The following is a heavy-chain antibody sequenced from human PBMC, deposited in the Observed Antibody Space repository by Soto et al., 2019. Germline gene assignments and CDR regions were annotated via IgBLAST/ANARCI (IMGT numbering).Heavy chain of an antibody. V-gene: IGHV4-59*01. Sequence: QVQLQESGPGLVKPSETLSLTCTVSGGSISRYYWSWIRQPPGKGLEWIGYMYNTGSTVYNPSFNRPCPITVATSTHQSPLKLISVTAADPAVYSCASALLGYCGTACYPLAAWGQAPTVTVSS. CDR2: MYNTGST. D-gene: IGHD2-21*02. J-gene: IGHJ6*02. CDR1: GGSISRYY. CDR3: ASALLGYCGTACYPLAA.